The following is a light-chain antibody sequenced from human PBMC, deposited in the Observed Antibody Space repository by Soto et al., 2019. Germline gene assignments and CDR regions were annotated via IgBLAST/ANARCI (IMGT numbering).Light chain of an antibody. CDR1: QGVSSY. J-gene: IGKJ5*01. V-gene: IGKV3D-11*01. Sequence: EIVLTQSPATLSLSPGERATLSCRASQGVSSYLAWYQQKPGQAPRLLIYDASNRATGIPARFSGSGPGTDFTLTIISLEPEDFAVYYCQQRSNWPLTFGQGTRLEI. CDR3: QQRSNWPLT. CDR2: DAS.